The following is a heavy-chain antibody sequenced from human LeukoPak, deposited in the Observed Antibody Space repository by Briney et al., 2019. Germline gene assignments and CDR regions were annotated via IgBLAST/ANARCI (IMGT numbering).Heavy chain of an antibody. CDR1: GYTFTSYY. Sequence: ASVKVSCKASGYTFTSYYMHWVRQAPGQGLEWMGIINPSGGSTSYAQKFQGRVTMTRDMSTSTDYMELSSLRSEDTAVYYCASSLLERGYTLDYWGQGTLVTVSS. J-gene: IGHJ4*02. V-gene: IGHV1-46*01. CDR3: ASSLLERGYTLDY. D-gene: IGHD6-13*01. CDR2: INPSGGST.